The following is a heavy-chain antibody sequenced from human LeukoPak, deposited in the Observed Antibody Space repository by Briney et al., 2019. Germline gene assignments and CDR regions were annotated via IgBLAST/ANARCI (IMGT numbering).Heavy chain of an antibody. CDR3: AKDPPYDFWSGYPDY. CDR2: ISGSGGST. D-gene: IGHD3-3*01. J-gene: IGHJ4*02. Sequence: QPGGSLRLSCAASGFTFSIYAINWVRQAPGKGLEWVSAISGSGGSTYCADSVKGRFTISRDNSKNTPYLQMNSLRAEDTAVYYCAKDPPYDFWSGYPDYWGQGTLVTVSS. CDR1: GFTFSIYA. V-gene: IGHV3-23*01.